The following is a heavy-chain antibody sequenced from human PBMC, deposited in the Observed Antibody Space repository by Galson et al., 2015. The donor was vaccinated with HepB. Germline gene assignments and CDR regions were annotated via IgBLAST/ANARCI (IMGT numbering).Heavy chain of an antibody. D-gene: IGHD1-1*01. V-gene: IGHV3-21*01. J-gene: IGHJ4*02. CDR1: GFTFSSYS. CDR3: ASQWNPVGGDY. Sequence: LRLSCAASGFTFSSYSMNWVRQAPEKGLEWVSSISSSSSYIYYADSVKGRFTISRDNAKNSLYLQMNSLRAEDTAVYYCASQWNPVGGDYWGQGTLVTVSS. CDR2: ISSSSSYI.